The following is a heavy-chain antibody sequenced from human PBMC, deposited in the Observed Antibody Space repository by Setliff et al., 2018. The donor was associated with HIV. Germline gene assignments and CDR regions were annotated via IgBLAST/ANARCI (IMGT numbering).Heavy chain of an antibody. CDR2: ISYLGGT. CDR3: ARLREGGTSLIDL. D-gene: IGHD3-16*01. J-gene: IGHJ5*02. Sequence: SETLSLTCAVPGGSIKNPHWSWIRQPPGKGLEWLGYISYLGGTNYNPSLKSRVSISLDASKSEFSLKVISVTAADTAFYYCARLREGGTSLIDLWGQGTLVTVSS. CDR1: GGSIKNPH. V-gene: IGHV4-59*11.